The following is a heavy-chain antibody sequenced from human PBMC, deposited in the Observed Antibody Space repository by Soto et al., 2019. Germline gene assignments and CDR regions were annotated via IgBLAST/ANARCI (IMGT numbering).Heavy chain of an antibody. J-gene: IGHJ5*02. CDR1: GDTFTSYY. CDR3: ARSSGGNFGIIIEGSNWFDP. Sequence: ASVKVSCKAPGDTFTSYYLNWVRQAPGQVLEWMGVINPHGGSTKYAQKFQGRITMTRDTSRSTVYMELGSLRSDDTAIYYCARSSGGNFGIIIEGSNWFDPWGQGTLVTVSS. V-gene: IGHV1-46*01. CDR2: INPHGGST. D-gene: IGHD3-3*01.